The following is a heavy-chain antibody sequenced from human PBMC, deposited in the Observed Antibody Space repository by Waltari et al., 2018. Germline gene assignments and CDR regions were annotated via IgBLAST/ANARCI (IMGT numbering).Heavy chain of an antibody. CDR2: NCYSGGT. J-gene: IGHJ5*02. CDR1: GGSISSSSYY. CDR3: ARDLYYDFWSGYNWFDP. D-gene: IGHD3-3*01. V-gene: IGHV4-39*02. Sequence: QLQLQESGPGLVKPSENLSLTCTVSGGSISSSSYYWGWIRQPPGKGLAWIGSNCYSGGTYYNPSLKSRITMSRDTSKSQFSLRLSSVTAADTAVYDCARDLYYDFWSGYNWFDPWGQGTLVTVSS.